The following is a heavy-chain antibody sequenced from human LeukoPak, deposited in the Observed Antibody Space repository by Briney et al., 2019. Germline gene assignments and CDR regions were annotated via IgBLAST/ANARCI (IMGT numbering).Heavy chain of an antibody. V-gene: IGHV3-30-3*01. J-gene: IGHJ3*02. CDR2: ISYDGSNK. CDR3: TPPTSAQLCLHQTAVHPEDPSDAFDI. D-gene: IGHD5-18*01. CDR1: GFTFSSYA. Sequence: PGGSLRLSCAASGFTFSSYAMHWVRQAPGKGLEWVAVISYDGSNKYYADSVKGRFTISRDNSKNTLYLQMNSLSAEDTAVYYCTPPTSAQLCLHQTAVHPEDPSDAFDIWGQGTMVTVSS.